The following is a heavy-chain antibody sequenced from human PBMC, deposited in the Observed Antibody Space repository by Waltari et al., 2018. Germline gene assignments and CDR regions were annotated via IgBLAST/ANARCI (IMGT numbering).Heavy chain of an antibody. D-gene: IGHD2-15*01. Sequence: EVQLVQSGAEVKKPGATVKISCKVSGYTFTDYYMHWVQQAPGKGLEWMGLVDPEDGETIYAEKFQGRVTITADTSTDTAYMELSSLRSEDTAVYYCARVGDCSGGSCYSYYYYMDVWGKGTTVTVSS. CDR2: VDPEDGET. J-gene: IGHJ6*03. CDR1: GYTFTDYY. CDR3: ARVGDCSGGSCYSYYYYMDV. V-gene: IGHV1-69-2*01.